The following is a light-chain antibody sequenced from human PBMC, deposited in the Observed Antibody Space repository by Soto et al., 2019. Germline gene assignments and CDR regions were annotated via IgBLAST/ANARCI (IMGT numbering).Light chain of an antibody. CDR2: DVT. V-gene: IGLV2-14*01. CDR3: SSYTSTNTLVI. J-gene: IGLJ2*01. CDR1: LNDLGSYNY. Sequence: QSALTQPASVSGSPGQSITISCTGTLNDLGSYNYVSWFQHHPGEAPKLIIYDVTNRPSGVSHRFSGSKSGNTASLTISGLQAEDEADYFCSSYTSTNTLVIFGGGTKLTVL.